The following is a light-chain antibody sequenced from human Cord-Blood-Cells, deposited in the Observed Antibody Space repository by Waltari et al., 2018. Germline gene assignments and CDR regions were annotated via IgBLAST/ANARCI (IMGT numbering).Light chain of an antibody. Sequence: DVVMTQSPLSLPVTLGQPASISCRSSQSLVHSDGNTYLNWFQQRPGQSPRRLIYKVSNRDSGVPERFSGSGSGTDFTLKISRVEAEDVGVYYCMQGTHWWTFGQGTKVEIK. J-gene: IGKJ1*01. CDR2: KVS. CDR3: MQGTHWWT. CDR1: QSLVHSDGNTY. V-gene: IGKV2-30*02.